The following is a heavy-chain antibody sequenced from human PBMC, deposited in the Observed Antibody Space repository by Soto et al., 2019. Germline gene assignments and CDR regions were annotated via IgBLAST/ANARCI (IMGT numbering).Heavy chain of an antibody. V-gene: IGHV3-23*01. CDR3: AKEIFAAAYAATSAFDL. CDR2: VDGSGGDT. J-gene: IGHJ4*02. CDR1: GFTFSSHA. D-gene: IGHD3-3*01. Sequence: GGSLRLSCAASGFTFSSHAMGWLRQAPGTGPEWVAFVDGSGGDTSYADSVKGRFTISRDNSDNSLYLHMNSLRAEDTGRYFCAKEIFAAAYAATSAFDLWGGGPLVTFP.